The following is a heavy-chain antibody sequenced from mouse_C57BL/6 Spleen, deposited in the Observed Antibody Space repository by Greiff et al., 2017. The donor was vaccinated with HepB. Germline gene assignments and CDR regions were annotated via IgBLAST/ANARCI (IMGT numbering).Heavy chain of an antibody. CDR2: INYDGSST. D-gene: IGHD1-1*01. Sequence: EVQLVESEGGLVQPGSSMKLSCTASGFTFSDYYMAWVRQVPEKGLEWVANINYDGSSTYYLDSLKSRFIISRDNAKNILYLQMSSLKSEDTATYYCAREDNYYGRRGYYAMDYWGQGTSVTVSS. J-gene: IGHJ4*01. CDR3: AREDNYYGRRGYYAMDY. CDR1: GFTFSDYY. V-gene: IGHV5-16*01.